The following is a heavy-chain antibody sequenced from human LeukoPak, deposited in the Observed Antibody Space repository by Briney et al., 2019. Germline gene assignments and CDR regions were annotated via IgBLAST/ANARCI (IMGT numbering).Heavy chain of an antibody. CDR3: ARDEYYYDSSGYYVSDGPNGFDY. Sequence: GASVKVSCKASGYTFTGYYMHWVRQAPGQGLEWMGWISAYNGNTNYAQKLQGRVTMTTDTSTSTAYMELRSLRSDDTAVYYCARDEYYYDSSGYYVSDGPNGFDYWGQGTLVTVSS. D-gene: IGHD3-22*01. V-gene: IGHV1-18*04. CDR1: GYTFTGYY. CDR2: ISAYNGNT. J-gene: IGHJ4*02.